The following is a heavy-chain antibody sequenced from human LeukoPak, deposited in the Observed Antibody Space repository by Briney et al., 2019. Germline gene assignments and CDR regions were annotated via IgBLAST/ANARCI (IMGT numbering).Heavy chain of an antibody. Sequence: GGSLRLSCAASGFTVSSNYMSWVRQAPGKGLEWVSVIYSGGSTYYADSVKGRFTISRDNSKNTLYLQMNSLRAENTAVYYCARERFGELLLGSHRRKYSYYYMDVWGNGTTVTVSS. V-gene: IGHV3-53*01. CDR1: GFTVSSNY. J-gene: IGHJ6*03. CDR3: ARERFGELLLGSHRRKYSYYYMDV. CDR2: IYSGGST. D-gene: IGHD3-10*01.